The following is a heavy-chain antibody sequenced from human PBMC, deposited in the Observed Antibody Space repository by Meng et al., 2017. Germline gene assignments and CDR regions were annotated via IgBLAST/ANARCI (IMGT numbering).Heavy chain of an antibody. D-gene: IGHD1-1*01. V-gene: IGHV3-30*04. CDR1: GFTFSSYA. CDR2: ISYDGSNK. J-gene: IGHJ3*02. Sequence: GESLKISCAASGFTFSSYAMHWVRQAPGKGLEWVAVISYDGSNKYYADSVKGRFTISRDNSKNTLYLQMNSLRAEDTAVYYCASNWRVDAFDIWGQGTMVTVSS. CDR3: ASNWRVDAFDI.